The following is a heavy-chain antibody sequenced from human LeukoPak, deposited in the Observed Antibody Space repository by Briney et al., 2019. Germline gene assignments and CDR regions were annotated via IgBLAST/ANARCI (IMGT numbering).Heavy chain of an antibody. J-gene: IGHJ5*02. V-gene: IGHV4-59*01. Sequence: SETLSLTCTVSGGSISSYYWSWIRQPPGKGLEWIGYIYYSGSTNYNPSLKSRVTISVDTSKNQFSLKLSSVTAADTAVYYCAKDCNKDYGVSCNWFDPWGQGTLVTVSS. CDR2: IYYSGST. CDR1: GGSISSYY. CDR3: AKDCNKDYGVSCNWFDP. D-gene: IGHD4-17*01.